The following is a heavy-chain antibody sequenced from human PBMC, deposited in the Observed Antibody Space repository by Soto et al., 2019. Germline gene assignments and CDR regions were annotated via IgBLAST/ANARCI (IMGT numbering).Heavy chain of an antibody. CDR2: INPNSGST. J-gene: IGHJ6*02. Sequence: GASVKVSCKASGYTVTSYYMHWVRQAPGQGLERMGIINPNSGSTTYAQKFQGRVTMTRDTSTSTVYMELTSLTSGDTAVYYCARAGIAYCSSTTCYLYYYVMDVWGQGTTVTVSS. V-gene: IGHV1-46*01. D-gene: IGHD2-2*01. CDR1: GYTVTSYY. CDR3: ARAGIAYCSSTTCYLYYYVMDV.